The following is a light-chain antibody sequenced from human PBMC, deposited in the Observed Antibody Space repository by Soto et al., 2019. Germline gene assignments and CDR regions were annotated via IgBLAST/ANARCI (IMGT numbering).Light chain of an antibody. CDR1: QGISHY. CDR2: SAS. CDR3: QDLSSYR. Sequence: DIQLTQSPSFLSASVGDRLTITCRASQGISHYLAWYQHKPGKAPRLLIYSASTLQSGVPSSFSGSGSGTEFTLTIRSLRPEGVATYYCQDLSSYRFGGGTKVEIK. J-gene: IGKJ4*01. V-gene: IGKV1-9*01.